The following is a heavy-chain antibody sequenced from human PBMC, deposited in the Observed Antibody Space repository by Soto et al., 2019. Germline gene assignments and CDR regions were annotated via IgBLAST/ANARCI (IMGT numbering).Heavy chain of an antibody. CDR1: GFTFSTYW. Sequence: EVQLVESGGGLVQPGGSLRLSCAASGFTFSTYWMSWVRQAPGKGLEWVANINQDGSEKYYVDSVKGRFTISRDSAKNSLYLQMNSLGAEDTAVYYCTIMGSHRFDYWGQGTLVTVSS. J-gene: IGHJ4*02. CDR3: TIMGSHRFDY. V-gene: IGHV3-7*01. D-gene: IGHD2-8*01. CDR2: INQDGSEK.